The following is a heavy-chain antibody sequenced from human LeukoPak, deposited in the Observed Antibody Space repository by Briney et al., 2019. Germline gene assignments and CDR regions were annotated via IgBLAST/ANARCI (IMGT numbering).Heavy chain of an antibody. J-gene: IGHJ4*02. D-gene: IGHD3-10*01. V-gene: IGHV3-30*18. CDR2: IPNDGYTL. CDR3: SKDWGEYYYGSGSYYNSDGY. Sequence: GGSLRLSCEASGFTFSTYGMHWVRQAPGRGLEWVAVIPNDGYTLYYADSVKGRFTISRDNSKNALFLQMNSLRAEDTAVYYCSKDWGEYYYGSGSYYNSDGYWGQGTLVTVSS. CDR1: GFTFSTYG.